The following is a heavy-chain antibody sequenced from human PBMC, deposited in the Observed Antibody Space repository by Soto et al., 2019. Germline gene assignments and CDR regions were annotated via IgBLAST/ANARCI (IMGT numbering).Heavy chain of an antibody. CDR2: ISYDGSNK. CDR1: GFTFSSYG. CDR3: AKVPWGDGMDV. J-gene: IGHJ6*02. Sequence: QVQLVESGGGVVQPGRSLRLSCAASGFTFSSYGMHWVRQAPGKGLEWVAVISYDGSNKYYADSVKGRFTISRDNSKNTLYLQMNSLRAEDTAVYHCAKVPWGDGMDVWGQGTTVTVSS. V-gene: IGHV3-30*18. D-gene: IGHD3-16*01.